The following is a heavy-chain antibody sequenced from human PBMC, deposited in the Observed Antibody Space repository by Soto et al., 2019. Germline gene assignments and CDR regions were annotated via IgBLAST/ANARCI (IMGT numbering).Heavy chain of an antibody. J-gene: IGHJ6*02. D-gene: IGHD6-13*01. CDR1: GSSISSYY. CDR3: ARGRYSSSWYVSYYYYGMDV. CDR2: IYYSGST. Sequence: SETLSLTCTVSGSSISSYYWSWIRQPPGKGLEWIGYIYYSGSTNYNPSLKSRVTISVDTSKNQFSLKLSSVTAADTAVYYCARGRYSSSWYVSYYYYGMDVWGQGTTVTVSS. V-gene: IGHV4-59*01.